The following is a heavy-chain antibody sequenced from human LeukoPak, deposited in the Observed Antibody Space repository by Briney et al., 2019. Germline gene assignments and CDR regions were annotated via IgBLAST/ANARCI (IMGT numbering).Heavy chain of an antibody. CDR2: ISPYNGDT. D-gene: IGHD3-10*01. J-gene: IGHJ6*02. Sequence: ASVKVSCKASGYTFTDDGISWVRQGPGQGLEWVGWISPYNGDTKYADKVLGRVTMSADISTTTAYMELRSLRSDDTAVYYCARIQVNWFGEVTSLSPPNYGMDVWGQGTTVIVSS. CDR1: GYTFTDDG. V-gene: IGHV1-18*01. CDR3: ARIQVNWFGEVTSLSPPNYGMDV.